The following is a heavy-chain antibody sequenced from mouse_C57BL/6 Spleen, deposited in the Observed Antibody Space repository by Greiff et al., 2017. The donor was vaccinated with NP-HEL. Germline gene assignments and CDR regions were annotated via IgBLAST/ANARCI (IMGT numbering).Heavy chain of an antibody. J-gene: IGHJ3*01. CDR1: GYTFTSYT. CDR2: INPSSGYT. V-gene: IGHV1-4*01. CDR3: ARSDYDWFAY. Sequence: QVQLQQSGAELARPGASVKMSCKASGYTFTSYTMHWVKQRPGQGLEWIGYINPSSGYTKYNQKFKDKATLTADKSSSTAYMQLSSLTSEDSAVYYCARSDYDWFAYWGQGTPVTVSA. D-gene: IGHD2-4*01.